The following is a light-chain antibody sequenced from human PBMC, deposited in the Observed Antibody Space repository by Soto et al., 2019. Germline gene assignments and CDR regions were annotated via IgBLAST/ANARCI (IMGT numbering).Light chain of an antibody. Sequence: EIVLTQSPATLSLSPGERATLSCRASQSVSSYLAWYQQKPGQAPGLLIYGASTRATGISARFSGGGSGTEFTLTISSLQSEDFALYFCQQYEKWPPSITFGQGTRLEIK. V-gene: IGKV3-15*01. CDR3: QQYEKWPPSIT. CDR2: GAS. CDR1: QSVSSY. J-gene: IGKJ5*01.